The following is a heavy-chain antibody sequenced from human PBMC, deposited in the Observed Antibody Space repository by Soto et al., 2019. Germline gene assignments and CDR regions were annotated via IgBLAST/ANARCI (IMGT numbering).Heavy chain of an antibody. J-gene: IGHJ1*01. Sequence: GGSLRLSCAASGFTFSSYGMHWVRQAPGKGLEWVAVIWYDGSNKYYADSVKGRFTISRDNSKNTLYLQMNSLRAEDTAVYYCASSGSYPGSVKRSYFQHWGQGTLVTVSS. D-gene: IGHD1-26*01. CDR1: GFTFSSYG. CDR2: IWYDGSNK. V-gene: IGHV3-33*01. CDR3: ASSGSYPGSVKRSYFQH.